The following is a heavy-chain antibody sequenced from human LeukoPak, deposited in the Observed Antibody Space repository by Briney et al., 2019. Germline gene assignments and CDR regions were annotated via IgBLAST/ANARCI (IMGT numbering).Heavy chain of an antibody. CDR1: GGSFSGYY. Sequence: SETLSLTCAVYGGSFSGYYWSWIRQPPGKGLEWIGEINHSGSTNYNPSLKSRVTISVETSKNQFSLKLSSVTAADTAVYYCARGDYYDSSGPDYWGQGTLVTVSS. CDR2: INHSGST. CDR3: ARGDYYDSSGPDY. D-gene: IGHD3-22*01. V-gene: IGHV4-34*01. J-gene: IGHJ4*02.